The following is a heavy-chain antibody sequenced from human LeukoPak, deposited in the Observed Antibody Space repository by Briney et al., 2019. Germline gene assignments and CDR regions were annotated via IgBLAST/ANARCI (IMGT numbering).Heavy chain of an antibody. V-gene: IGHV3-15*01. D-gene: IGHD4-11*01. CDR1: GFTFSSYS. J-gene: IGHJ4*02. Sequence: GGSLRLSCAASGFTFSSYSMNWVRQAPGKGLEWVGRIKSKTDGGTTDYAAPVKGRFTISGDDSKNTLYLQMNSLKTEDTAVYYCTTDSDYSSSYWGQGTLVAVSS. CDR3: TTDSDYSSSY. CDR2: IKSKTDGGTT.